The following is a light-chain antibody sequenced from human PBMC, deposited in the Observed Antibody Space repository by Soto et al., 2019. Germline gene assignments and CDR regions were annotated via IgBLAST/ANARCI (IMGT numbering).Light chain of an antibody. Sequence: QSVLTQPRSVSGSPGQSVTISCTGTSSDFGGYNYVSWYQQHPGKAPKLMIYEVGNRPSGVSNRFSASKSGNTASLTISGLQAEDEADYFCSSYRNSSTRYVFGTGTKVTVL. V-gene: IGLV2-14*01. J-gene: IGLJ1*01. CDR1: SSDFGGYNY. CDR2: EVG. CDR3: SSYRNSSTRYV.